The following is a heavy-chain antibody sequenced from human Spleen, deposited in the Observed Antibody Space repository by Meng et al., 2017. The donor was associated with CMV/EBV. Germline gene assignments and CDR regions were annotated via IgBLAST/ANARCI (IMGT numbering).Heavy chain of an antibody. CDR2: INSDGSTT. CDR1: GFAFSSYW. Sequence: GESLKISCAASGFAFSSYWMHWVRQAPGKGLVWVSRINSDGSTTNYVDSVKGRFTISRDNAKNTLYLQMNSLRAEDTAVYYCARDSLSAATPWGQGTLVTVSS. D-gene: IGHD2-15*01. J-gene: IGHJ5*02. V-gene: IGHV3-74*01. CDR3: ARDSLSAATP.